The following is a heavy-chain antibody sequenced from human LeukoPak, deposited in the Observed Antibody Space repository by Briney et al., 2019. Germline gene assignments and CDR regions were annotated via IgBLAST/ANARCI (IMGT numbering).Heavy chain of an antibody. V-gene: IGHV1-2*02. D-gene: IGHD3-3*01. CDR3: ARVFSGYDFWSGYLDY. Sequence: ASVKVSCKASGYTFTGYYMHWVRQAPGQGLEWMGWINPNSGGTNYAQKFQGRVTMTRDTSISIAYMELSRLRSDDTAVYYCARVFSGYDFWSGYLDYWGQGTLVTVSS. J-gene: IGHJ4*02. CDR2: INPNSGGT. CDR1: GYTFTGYY.